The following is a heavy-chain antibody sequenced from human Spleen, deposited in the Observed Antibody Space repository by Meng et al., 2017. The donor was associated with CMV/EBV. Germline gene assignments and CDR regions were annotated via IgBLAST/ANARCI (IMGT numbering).Heavy chain of an antibody. CDR3: ARVNENGGNCSDS. CDR1: GTSISTSNW. CDR2: VYHSGYT. V-gene: IGHV4-4*02. D-gene: IGHD2-8*01. J-gene: IGHJ4*02. Sequence: AVSGTSISTSNWWSWVSQHTGEGLEWSGEVYHSGYTNYNPSLKSRVTMSVDRSKNQFSLKLSSVTAADTAVYYCARVNENGGNCSDSWGQGTLVTVSS.